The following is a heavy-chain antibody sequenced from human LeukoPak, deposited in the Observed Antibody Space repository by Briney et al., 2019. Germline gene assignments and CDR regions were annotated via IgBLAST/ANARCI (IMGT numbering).Heavy chain of an antibody. CDR2: IYYSGST. V-gene: IGHV4-39*01. J-gene: IGHJ3*02. CDR3: ARATGFTHPDAFDI. D-gene: IGHD1-1*01. CDR1: GGSISSSSYY. Sequence: SGTLSLTCTVSGGSISSSSYYWGWIRQPPGKGLEWIGSIYYSGSTYYNPSLKSRVTISVDTSKNQFSLKLSSVTAADTAVYYCARATGFTHPDAFDIWGQGTMVTVSS.